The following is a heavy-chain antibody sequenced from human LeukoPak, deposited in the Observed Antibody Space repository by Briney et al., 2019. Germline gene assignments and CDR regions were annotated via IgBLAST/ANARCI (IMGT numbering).Heavy chain of an antibody. Sequence: GGSLRLSCAASGFSFSSYWMSWVRQAPGKGLEWVANIKQDGSETYSVDSVKGRFTISRDNAKNPLYLQMNSLRAEDTAVYYCARSNSVAGTWIDYWGQGTLVTVSS. J-gene: IGHJ4*02. D-gene: IGHD6-19*01. CDR3: ARSNSVAGTWIDY. CDR1: GFSFSSYW. CDR2: IKQDGSET. V-gene: IGHV3-7*01.